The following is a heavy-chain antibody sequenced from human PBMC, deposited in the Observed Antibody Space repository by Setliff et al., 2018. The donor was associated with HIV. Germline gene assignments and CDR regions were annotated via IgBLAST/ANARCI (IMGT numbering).Heavy chain of an antibody. D-gene: IGHD6-13*01. Sequence: SETLSLTCAVSGDSISSSYYWIWIRQPPGKGLEWIGEINHSGSTNYNPSLKSRVTISVDTSKNQFSLQLSSVTAADTAVYYCARGRAAAVGRLWFDPWGQGTLVTVSS. J-gene: IGHJ5*02. V-gene: IGHV4-34*01. CDR2: INHSGST. CDR3: ARGRAAAVGRLWFDP. CDR1: GDSISSSYY.